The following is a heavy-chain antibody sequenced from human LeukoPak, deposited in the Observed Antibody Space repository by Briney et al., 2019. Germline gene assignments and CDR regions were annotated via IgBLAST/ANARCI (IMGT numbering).Heavy chain of an antibody. J-gene: IGHJ4*02. CDR1: GFTFSSYE. Sequence: GGSLRLSCAASGFTFSSYELNWVRQAPGKGLEWVSYISSSGSTIYYADSVKGRFTISRDNAKNSLNLQMNSLRAEDTAVYYCAKERRFTDFFDYWGQGTLVTVSS. CDR2: ISSSGSTI. V-gene: IGHV3-48*03. CDR3: AKERRFTDFFDY. D-gene: IGHD4-11*01.